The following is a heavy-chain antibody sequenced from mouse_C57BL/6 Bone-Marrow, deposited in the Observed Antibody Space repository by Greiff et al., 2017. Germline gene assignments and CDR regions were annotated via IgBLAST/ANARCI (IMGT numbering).Heavy chain of an antibody. CDR1: GFTFSDYY. D-gene: IGHD1-1*01. V-gene: IGHV5-16*01. J-gene: IGHJ1*03. Sequence: EVKVVESEGGLVQPGSSMKLSCTASGFTFSDYYMAWVRQVPEKGLEWVANINYDGSSTFYLDSLKIRFTISRANPKHILYLQMSSLKSEDTATYYCARRGTVVPYWYFDVWGTGTTVTVSS. CDR3: ARRGTVVPYWYFDV. CDR2: INYDGSST.